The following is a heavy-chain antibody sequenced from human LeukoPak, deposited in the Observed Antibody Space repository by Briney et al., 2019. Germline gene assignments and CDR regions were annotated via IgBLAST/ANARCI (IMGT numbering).Heavy chain of an antibody. CDR3: SSQPAVLDLDC. CDR1: GFAFSCYW. J-gene: IGHJ4*02. V-gene: IGHV3-7*01. D-gene: IGHD2-2*01. CDR2: IKPDASGK. Sequence: PGGSLRRSCASSGFAFSCYWMTWVPQAPGKGLEWVANIKPDASGKNYVDSVKGRFTISRDNAKNSLYLQMKGLRVEDTAVYYCSSQPAVLDLDCWGQGTLVTVSS.